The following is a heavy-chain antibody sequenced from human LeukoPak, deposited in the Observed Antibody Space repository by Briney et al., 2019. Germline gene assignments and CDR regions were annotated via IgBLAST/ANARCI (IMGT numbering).Heavy chain of an antibody. J-gene: IGHJ6*02. CDR2: ISGSGGST. V-gene: IGHV3-23*01. D-gene: IGHD1-26*01. CDR1: GFTFSSYA. Sequence: GGSLRLSRAASGFTFSSYAMSWVRQAPGKGLEWVSAISGSGGSTYYADSVKGRFTISRDNSKNTLYLQMNSLRAEDTAVYYCAKVGATPEYYYYGMDVWGQGTTVTVSS. CDR3: AKVGATPEYYYYGMDV.